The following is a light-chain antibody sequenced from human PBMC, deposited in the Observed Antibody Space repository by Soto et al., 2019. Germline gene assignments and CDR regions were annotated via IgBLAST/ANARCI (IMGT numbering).Light chain of an antibody. CDR2: EVS. Sequence: QSVLTQPASVSGSPGQSITTSCTGTRSDVGGYNLVSWYQHHPRKAPKLVIYEVSERPSGVSYRFSGSKSGNTASLTISGLQAGDEADYYCCSYAGSVDHYVFGTGTKVTVL. CDR1: RSDVGGYNL. CDR3: CSYAGSVDHYV. J-gene: IGLJ1*01. V-gene: IGLV2-23*02.